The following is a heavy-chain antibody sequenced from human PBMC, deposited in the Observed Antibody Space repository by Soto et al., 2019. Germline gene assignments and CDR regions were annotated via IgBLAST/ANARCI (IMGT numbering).Heavy chain of an antibody. Sequence: ASVKVSRKASGYTFTRYWISWVRQAPGQRLEWMGGISANNGTTNYAQKLQGRVTITADESTSTAYMELSSLRSEDMAVYYCARVRGGLKYYFDYWGQGTLVTVSS. CDR3: ARVRGGLKYYFDY. V-gene: IGHV1-18*03. CDR1: GYTFTRYW. D-gene: IGHD3-16*01. CDR2: ISANNGTT. J-gene: IGHJ4*02.